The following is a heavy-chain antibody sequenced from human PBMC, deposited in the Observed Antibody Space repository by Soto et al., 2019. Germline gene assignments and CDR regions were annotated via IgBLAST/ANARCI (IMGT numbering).Heavy chain of an antibody. CDR3: AREYSSAPDY. D-gene: IGHD6-25*01. CDR2: IYYSGST. CDR1: GGSISSSSYY. V-gene: IGHV4-39*01. J-gene: IGHJ4*02. Sequence: QLHLPESGPGLVKPSETLSLTCTVSGGSISSSSYYWGWIRQPPGQGLARIGSIYYSGSTFYSPSLRSRVPISVDTSTDQFSLRVSSVTAADTAVYYCAREYSSAPDYWGQGTLVTVSS.